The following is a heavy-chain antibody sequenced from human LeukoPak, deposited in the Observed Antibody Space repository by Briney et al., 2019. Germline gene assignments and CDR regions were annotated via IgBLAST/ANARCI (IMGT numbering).Heavy chain of an antibody. D-gene: IGHD3-22*01. CDR2: INPSGGST. Sequence: ASVKVSCKASGYTFTIYYMHWVRQAPGQGLEWMGIINPSGGSTSYAQKFQGRVTMTRDTSTSTVYMELSSLRSEDTAVYYCAISSGYYGSAFDIWGQGTMVTVSS. CDR3: AISSGYYGSAFDI. CDR1: GYTFTIYY. J-gene: IGHJ3*02. V-gene: IGHV1-46*01.